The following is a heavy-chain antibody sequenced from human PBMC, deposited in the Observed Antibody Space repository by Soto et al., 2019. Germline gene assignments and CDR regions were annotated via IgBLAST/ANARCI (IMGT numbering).Heavy chain of an antibody. CDR3: AGDVAPIVH. Sequence: QVQLQESGPGLVKPSETLSLTCTVSGGAISNYYWSWIRQPPGKGLEFIGYIFYSGGTNYNPSLKIRVTISLDTSKNQFSLRLTSVTASDTAVYYCAGDVAPIVHWGQGTPVTVSS. V-gene: IGHV4-59*01. CDR2: IFYSGGT. D-gene: IGHD1-26*01. CDR1: GGAISNYY. J-gene: IGHJ4*02.